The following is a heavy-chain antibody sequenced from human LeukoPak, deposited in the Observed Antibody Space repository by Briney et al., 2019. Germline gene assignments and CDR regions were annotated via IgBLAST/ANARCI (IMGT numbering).Heavy chain of an antibody. CDR2: IYTSGDT. J-gene: IGHJ4*02. V-gene: IGHV4-61*02. CDR1: GASISSGSYY. Sequence: SETLSLTCTVSGASISSGSYYWTWIRQPAGKGLECIGRIYTSGDTNYNPSLKSRVTISLDTSKNQFSLKLSSVTAADTAVYRCARAGSYYDSRAIDYWGQGTLVTVSS. CDR3: ARAGSYYDSRAIDY. D-gene: IGHD3-22*01.